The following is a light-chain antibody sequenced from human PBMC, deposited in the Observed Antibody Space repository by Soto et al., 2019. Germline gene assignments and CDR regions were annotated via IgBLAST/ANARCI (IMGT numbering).Light chain of an antibody. CDR2: GTS. V-gene: IGKV3-20*01. CDR1: QSVRSSY. Sequence: EIVLTQSPGTLSLSPGERATLSCRASQSVRSSYLAWYQHKPGQAPRLLIYGTSSRATGIPDRFSGSGSGADFTLTISRLEPEDFAVYYCQQYGSSPRTFGQGTKVETK. J-gene: IGKJ1*01. CDR3: QQYGSSPRT.